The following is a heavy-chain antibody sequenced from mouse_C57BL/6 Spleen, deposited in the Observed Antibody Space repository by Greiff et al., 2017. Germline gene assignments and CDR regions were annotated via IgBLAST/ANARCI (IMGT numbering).Heavy chain of an antibody. CDR2: IYPGDGDT. Sequence: QVHVKQSGPELVKPGASVKISCKASGYAFSSSWMNWVKQRPGKGLEWIGRIYPGDGDTNYNGKFKGQATLTADKSSSTAYMQLSSLTSEDSAVYFCARGGDADYWGQGTTLTVSS. CDR1: GYAFSSSW. CDR3: ARGGDADY. V-gene: IGHV1-82*01. J-gene: IGHJ2*01.